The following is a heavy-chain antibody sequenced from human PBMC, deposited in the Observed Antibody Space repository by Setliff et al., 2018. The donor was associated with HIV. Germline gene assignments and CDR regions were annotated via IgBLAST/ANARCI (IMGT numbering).Heavy chain of an antibody. CDR3: ARGRVDIVVTDYLDV. J-gene: IGHJ6*03. CDR2: INHSGST. Sequence: SETLSLTCAVYGGSFSGYYWSWIRQPPGKGLEWIGEINHSGSTNYNPSLKSRVTISVDTSKNQFSLKLSSVTAADTAVYYCARGRVDIVVTDYLDVWGKGTTVTVSS. V-gene: IGHV4-34*01. CDR1: GGSFSGYY. D-gene: IGHD5-12*01.